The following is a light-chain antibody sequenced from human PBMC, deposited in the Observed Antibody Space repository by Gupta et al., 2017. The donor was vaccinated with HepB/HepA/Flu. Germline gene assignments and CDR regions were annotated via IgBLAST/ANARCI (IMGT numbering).Light chain of an antibody. CDR3: QVWDSDTDHCV. Sequence: SYVLTQPPSVSVAPGETATITCGEYNIGSRSVHWYQQKPGQAPVLVVYDDTERPSGIPERFSGSDSGNTATLTISRVEAGDEADYYCQVWDSDTDHCVFGTGTKVSVL. CDR1: NIGSRS. V-gene: IGLV3-21*02. CDR2: DDT. J-gene: IGLJ1*01.